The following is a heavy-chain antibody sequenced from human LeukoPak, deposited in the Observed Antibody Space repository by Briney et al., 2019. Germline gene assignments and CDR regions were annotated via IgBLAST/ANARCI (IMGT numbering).Heavy chain of an antibody. J-gene: IGHJ6*02. CDR2: INHNGNVN. D-gene: IGHD3-16*01. V-gene: IGHV3-7*03. Sequence: GGSLRLACAASGFTFSGYSMSRVRQAPGKGLEWVASINHNGNVNYYVDSVKGRFTVSRDNAKNSLYLQMSNLRAEDTAVYFCARGGGLDVWGQGATVTVSS. CDR3: ARGGGLDV. CDR1: GFTFSGYS.